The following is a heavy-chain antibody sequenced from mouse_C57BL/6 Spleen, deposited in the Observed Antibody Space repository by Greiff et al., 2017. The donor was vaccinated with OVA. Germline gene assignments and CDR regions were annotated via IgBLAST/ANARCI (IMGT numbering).Heavy chain of an antibody. CDR2: ISYDGSN. J-gene: IGHJ2*01. CDR3: ARKGNYADY. CDR1: GYSITSGYY. Sequence: ESGPGLVKPSQSLSLTCSVTGYSITSGYYWNWIRQFPGNKLEWMGYISYDGSNNYNPSLKNRISITRDTSKNQFFLKLNSVTTEDTATYYCARKGNYADYWGQGTTLTVSS. V-gene: IGHV3-6*01.